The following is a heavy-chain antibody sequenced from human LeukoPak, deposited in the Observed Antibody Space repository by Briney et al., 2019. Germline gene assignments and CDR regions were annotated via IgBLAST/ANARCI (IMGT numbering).Heavy chain of an antibody. V-gene: IGHV4-31*03. J-gene: IGHJ4*02. D-gene: IGHD4-23*01. CDR3: ATEKGGKTR. CDR2: ISYSGRT. CDR1: GGSINSDGYY. Sequence: SQTLSLTCTVSGGSINSDGYYWSWIRQHPGKGLEWIGYISYSGRTYSNPSLESRVTMSADTSKNQFSLNLSSVTAADTAVYYCATEKGGKTRWGQGALVTVSS.